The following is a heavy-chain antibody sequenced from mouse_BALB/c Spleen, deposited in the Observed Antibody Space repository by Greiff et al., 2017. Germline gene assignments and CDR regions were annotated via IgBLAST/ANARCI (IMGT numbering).Heavy chain of an antibody. CDR2: ISSGGST. CDR3: ANGNYFDY. Sequence: EVKVEESGGGLVKPGGSLKLSCAASGFTFSSYAMSWVRQTPEKRLEWVASISSGGSTSYPDSVKGRFTISRDNARNILYLQMSSLRSEDTAMYYCANGNYFDYWGQGTTLTVSS. D-gene: IGHD2-1*01. CDR1: GFTFSSYA. J-gene: IGHJ2*01. V-gene: IGHV5-6-5*01.